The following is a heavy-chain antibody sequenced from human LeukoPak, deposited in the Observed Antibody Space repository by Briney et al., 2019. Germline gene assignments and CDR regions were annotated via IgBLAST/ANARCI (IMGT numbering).Heavy chain of an antibody. Sequence: GASVKVSCKASGYTFTSYDINWVRQATGQGLEWMGWMNPNSGNTGYAQKFQGRVTMTRNTSISTDYMELSSLRSEDTAVYYCARGRGVVPAARLNWFDPWGQGTLVTVSS. CDR3: ARGRGVVPAARLNWFDP. J-gene: IGHJ5*02. CDR1: GYTFTSYD. V-gene: IGHV1-8*01. D-gene: IGHD2-2*01. CDR2: MNPNSGNT.